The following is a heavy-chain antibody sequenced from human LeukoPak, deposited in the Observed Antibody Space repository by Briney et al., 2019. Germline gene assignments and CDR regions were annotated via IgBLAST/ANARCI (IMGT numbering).Heavy chain of an antibody. CDR3: ARESDYYDSSGYYS. D-gene: IGHD3-22*01. V-gene: IGHV1-18*01. J-gene: IGHJ4*02. Sequence: VAPVKVSCKASGYTFTSYGINWVRQAPGQGLEWMGWISTYNGNTNYAQKLQGRVTMTTDTSTSTAYMELRSLRSDDTAVYYCARESDYYDSSGYYSWGQGTLVTVSS. CDR2: ISTYNGNT. CDR1: GYTFTSYG.